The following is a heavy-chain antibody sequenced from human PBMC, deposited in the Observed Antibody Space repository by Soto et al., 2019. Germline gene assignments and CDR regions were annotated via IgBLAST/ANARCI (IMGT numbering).Heavy chain of an antibody. CDR1: GFTFSSYS. J-gene: IGHJ4*02. CDR3: ARDTNYYASGSGVDF. Sequence: EVQLVESGGGLVSPGGSLRLSCVASGFTFSSYSMSWVRQAPGEGLEWVSSITSNTNYIHYGDSVKGRFAISRDNAKNSLYLQKNSLRADDTAVYFCARDTNYYASGSGVDFWGQGTLVTVSS. D-gene: IGHD3-10*01. CDR2: ITSNTNYI. V-gene: IGHV3-21*01.